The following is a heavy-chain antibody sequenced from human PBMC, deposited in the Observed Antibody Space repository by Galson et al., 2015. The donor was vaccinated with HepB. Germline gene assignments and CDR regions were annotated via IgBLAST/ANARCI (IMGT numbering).Heavy chain of an antibody. Sequence: SLRLSCAASGFTFSNYPMNWVRQAPGKGLEWVSYISSSSSTIYYEDSVKGRFTISRDNAKNSLYLQMNSLRAEDTAVYYCAREPNYDTSSYYFDYWGQGTLVTVSS. CDR1: GFTFSNYP. V-gene: IGHV3-48*01. D-gene: IGHD3-22*01. CDR3: AREPNYDTSSYYFDY. J-gene: IGHJ4*02. CDR2: ISSSSSTI.